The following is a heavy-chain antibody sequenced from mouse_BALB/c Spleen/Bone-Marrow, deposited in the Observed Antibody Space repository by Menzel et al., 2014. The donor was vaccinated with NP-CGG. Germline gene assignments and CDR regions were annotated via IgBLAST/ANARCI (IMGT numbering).Heavy chain of an antibody. V-gene: IGHV1-18*01. CDR2: INPNNGVT. CDR3: ARRQLGPAWFAY. CDR1: GYTFTEYT. Sequence: EVQGMESRPELVKPGTSVKISCKTSGYTFTEYTIHWVKQSHGKSLEWIGGINPNNGVTAYNQKFRGKATLTVDKSSSTAYMELRSLTSEDSAVYYCARRQLGPAWFAYWGQGTLVTVSA. D-gene: IGHD3-2*01. J-gene: IGHJ3*01.